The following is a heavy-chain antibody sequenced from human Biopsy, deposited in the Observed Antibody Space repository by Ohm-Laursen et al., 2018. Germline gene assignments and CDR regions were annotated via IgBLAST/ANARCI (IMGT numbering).Heavy chain of an antibody. CDR2: INHSGRT. J-gene: IGHJ6*02. V-gene: IGHV4-34*01. CDR3: VRGVDYYDPYHYYALGV. CDR1: GESFNGYY. Sequence: GTLSLTCSVYGESFNGYYWSWIRQTPGKGLEWIGEINHSGRTNYNPSLKSRVTISVDTSKNQFSLKVRSVTAADTAVYYCVRGVDYYDPYHYYALGVWGQGTTVTVSS. D-gene: IGHD3-22*01.